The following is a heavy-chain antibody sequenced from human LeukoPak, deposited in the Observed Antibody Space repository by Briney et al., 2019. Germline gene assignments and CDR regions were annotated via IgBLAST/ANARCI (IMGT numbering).Heavy chain of an antibody. V-gene: IGHV4-34*01. D-gene: IGHD3-10*01. Sequence: PSETLSLTCAVYGGSFSGYYWSWIRQPPGKGLEWIGEINHSGSTNCNPSLKSRVTISVDTSKNQFSLKLSSVTAADTAVYYCARAPYYYGSGSYRWFDPWGQGTLVTVSS. CDR1: GGSFSGYY. CDR2: INHSGST. J-gene: IGHJ5*02. CDR3: ARAPYYYGSGSYRWFDP.